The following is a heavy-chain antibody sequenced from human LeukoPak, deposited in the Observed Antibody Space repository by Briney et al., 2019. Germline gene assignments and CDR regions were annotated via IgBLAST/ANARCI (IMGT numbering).Heavy chain of an antibody. CDR3: ARGVTWFDP. Sequence: SETLSLPCAVYGGPFSGYYWSWIRQPPGKGLEWIGEINHSGSTNYNPSLMTRVTISVDTSKNQISLKLSSATAADTAVYYCARGVTWFDPWGQGTLVTVSS. CDR1: GGPFSGYY. V-gene: IGHV4-34*01. J-gene: IGHJ5*02. CDR2: INHSGST.